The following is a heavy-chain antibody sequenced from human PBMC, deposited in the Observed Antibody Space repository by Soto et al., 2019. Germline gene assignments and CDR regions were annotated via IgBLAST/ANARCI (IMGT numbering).Heavy chain of an antibody. J-gene: IGHJ3*02. Sequence: GGSLRLSCAASGFIFTSYSMVWVRQAPGKGLEWVSSISSRSDSIYYADSVKGRFTISRDNAQNSLYLQMDSLRAEDTAVYYCARDDGLSSTNVKAFDIWGQGTKVTVSS. CDR3: ARDDGLSSTNVKAFDI. CDR1: GFIFTSYS. D-gene: IGHD2-2*01. CDR2: ISSRSDSI. V-gene: IGHV3-21*01.